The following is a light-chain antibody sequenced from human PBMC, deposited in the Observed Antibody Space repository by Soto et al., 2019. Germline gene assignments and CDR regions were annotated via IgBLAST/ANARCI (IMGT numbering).Light chain of an antibody. Sequence: EIVMTQSPATLSVSPGERATLSCRASQSVTGVVAWYQQKPGQAPTLLIYGASTRATGIPARFSGSGSGTEFTLTISSLQYEDFAVYYCQQYNDWPRTFGQGTKVEIK. CDR2: GAS. CDR3: QQYNDWPRT. J-gene: IGKJ1*01. CDR1: QSVTGV. V-gene: IGKV3-15*01.